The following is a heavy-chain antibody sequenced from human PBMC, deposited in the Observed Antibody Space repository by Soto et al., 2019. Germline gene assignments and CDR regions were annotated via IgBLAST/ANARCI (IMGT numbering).Heavy chain of an antibody. Sequence: QVHLVQSGAEVKKPGASVKVSCKGSGYGFTTYGITWVRQAPGQGLEWMAWISAHNGNTNYAQKLQGRVTVTRDTTRSTAYMELRSLRSDDTAGYYWARGRYGDYWGQGALVTVSS. CDR3: ARGRYGDY. J-gene: IGHJ4*02. V-gene: IGHV1-18*01. CDR1: GYGFTTYG. CDR2: ISAHNGNT. D-gene: IGHD1-1*01.